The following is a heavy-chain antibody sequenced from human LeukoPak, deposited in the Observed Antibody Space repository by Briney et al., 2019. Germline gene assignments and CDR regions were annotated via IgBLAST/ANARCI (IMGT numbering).Heavy chain of an antibody. D-gene: IGHD6-13*01. CDR2: ITGSGGTT. V-gene: IGHV3-23*01. Sequence: GGSLRLSCAASGFTFSSYAMSWVRQAPGKGLEWVSTITGSGGTTYYADSVKGRFTISRDNSKNTLYLQMNSLRAEDTALYYCARESPVAATGRSWFDSWGQGTLVTVSS. CDR3: ARESPVAATGRSWFDS. J-gene: IGHJ5*01. CDR1: GFTFSSYA.